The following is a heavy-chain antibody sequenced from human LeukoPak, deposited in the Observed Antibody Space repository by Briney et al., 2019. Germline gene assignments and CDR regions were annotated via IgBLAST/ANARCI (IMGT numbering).Heavy chain of an antibody. D-gene: IGHD1-26*01. J-gene: IGHJ5*02. V-gene: IGHV3-33*01. CDR2: IWFDASNK. Sequence: GGSLRLSCAASRFTFSSYGMCGVRQAPGKGLEWVAVIWFDASNKYYAHSAKGRFTISRDNSKNTLYLEMNSLRGEDTAVYYCARSVGATTDWFDPWGQGTQVIVSS. CDR3: ARSVGATTDWFDP. CDR1: RFTFSSYG.